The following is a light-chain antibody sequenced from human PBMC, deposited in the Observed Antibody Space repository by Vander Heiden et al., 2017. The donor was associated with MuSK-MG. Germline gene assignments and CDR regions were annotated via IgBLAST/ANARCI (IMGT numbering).Light chain of an antibody. CDR3: QQYGSSPTWT. CDR2: GAS. Sequence: EIVLTQSPGTLSLSPGERGTLSCRASQSVSSSYLAWYQQKPGQAPRLLIYGASSRATGIPDRFSGSGSGTDFTLTISRLEPEDFAVYYCQQYGSSPTWTFGQWTKVEI. CDR1: QSVSSSY. J-gene: IGKJ1*01. V-gene: IGKV3-20*01.